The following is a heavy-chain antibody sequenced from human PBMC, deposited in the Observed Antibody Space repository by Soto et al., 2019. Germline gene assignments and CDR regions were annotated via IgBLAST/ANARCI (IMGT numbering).Heavy chain of an antibody. V-gene: IGHV3-30-3*01. CDR2: ISYDGSNK. Sequence: QVQLVESGGGVVQPGRSLRLSCAASGFTFSSYAMHWVRQAPGKGLEWVAVISYDGSNKYYADSVKGRFTISRDNSKNTLYLQMNSLRAEDTAGYYCARGPHNIDYWGQGTLVTVSS. D-gene: IGHD1-1*01. CDR3: ARGPHNIDY. CDR1: GFTFSSYA. J-gene: IGHJ4*02.